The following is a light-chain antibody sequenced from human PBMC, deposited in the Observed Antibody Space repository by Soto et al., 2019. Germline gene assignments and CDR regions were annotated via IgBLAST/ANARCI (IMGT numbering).Light chain of an antibody. J-gene: IGLJ3*02. CDR1: SSDIGGYNF. V-gene: IGLV2-14*03. CDR3: SSYTSGSTRVV. CDR2: DVS. Sequence: QSALTQPASVSGSPGQSITISCTGTSSDIGGYNFVSWYQQHPGKAPKVMIYDVSKRPSGISNRFSGSKSGNTASLTISGIHVEDEADYYCSSYTSGSTRVVFGGGTKLTVL.